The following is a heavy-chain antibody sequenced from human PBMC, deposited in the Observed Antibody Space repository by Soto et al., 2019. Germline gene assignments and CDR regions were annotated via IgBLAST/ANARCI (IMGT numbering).Heavy chain of an antibody. CDR1: GGSISSGGYY. V-gene: IGHV4-31*03. D-gene: IGHD6-13*01. CDR3: ARMTAAGTVLLYNWFDP. J-gene: IGHJ5*02. CDR2: IYYSGST. Sequence: PSETLSLTCTVSGGSISSGGYYWSWIRQHPGKGLEWIGYIYYSGSTYYNPSLKSRVTISVDTSKNQFSLKLSSVTAADTAVYYCARMTAAGTVLLYNWFDPWGQGTLVTVSS.